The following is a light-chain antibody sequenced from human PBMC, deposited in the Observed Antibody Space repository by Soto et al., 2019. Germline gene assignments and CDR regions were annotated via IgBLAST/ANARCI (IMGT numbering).Light chain of an antibody. V-gene: IGKV1-39*01. J-gene: IGKJ4*01. Sequence: DIQMTQSPSSLSASVGDRVTITCRASQSVINNLNWYQQKPGKAPKLLIYGASSLQSGVPSRFSGSGSGTGFALAISSLQPEDFATYYCQQSYSTPPTFGGGTKVE. CDR1: QSVINN. CDR2: GAS. CDR3: QQSYSTPPT.